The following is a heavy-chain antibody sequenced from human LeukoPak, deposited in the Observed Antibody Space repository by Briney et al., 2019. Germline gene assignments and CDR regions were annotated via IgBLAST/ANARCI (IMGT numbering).Heavy chain of an antibody. D-gene: IGHD3-10*01. CDR1: GGSISSYY. CDR3: ARGRSEDYYGSGSYYRYYYMDV. J-gene: IGHJ6*03. CDR2: IYYSGST. Sequence: PSETLSLTCTVSGGSISSYYWSWIRQPPGKGLEWIGYIYYSGSTNYNPSLKSLVTISVDTSKNQFSLKLSSVTAADTAVYYCARGRSEDYYGSGSYYRYYYMDVWGKGTTVTVSS. V-gene: IGHV4-59*01.